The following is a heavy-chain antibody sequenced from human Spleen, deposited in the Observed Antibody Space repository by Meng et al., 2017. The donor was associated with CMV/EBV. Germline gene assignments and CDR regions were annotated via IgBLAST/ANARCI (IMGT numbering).Heavy chain of an antibody. D-gene: IGHD2-2*01. CDR3: ARGPSVVVPAAHFDY. CDR1: GGSISSYY. CDR2: IYTSGST. V-gene: IGHV4-4*07. J-gene: IGHJ4*02. Sequence: VQWQVSGPGLVTPSETLALTCSVSGGSISSYYWSWIRQPAGKGLECIGRIYTSGSTNYNPSLKSRVTMSVDTSKNQFSLKLSSVTAADTAVYYCARGPSVVVPAAHFDYWGQGTLVTVSS.